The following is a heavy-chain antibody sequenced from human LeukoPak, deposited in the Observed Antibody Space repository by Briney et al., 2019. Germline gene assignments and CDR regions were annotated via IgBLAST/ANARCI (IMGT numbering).Heavy chain of an antibody. CDR2: ISSSGSTI. CDR3: ARDSSGWYGFQGVDY. V-gene: IGHV3-11*01. Sequence: GGSLRLSCAASGFTFSDYYMSWIRQAPGKGLEWVSYISSSGSTIYYADSVKGRFTISRNNAKNSLYLRMNSLRAEDTAVYYCARDSSGWYGFQGVDYWGQGTLVTVSS. CDR1: GFTFSDYY. J-gene: IGHJ4*02. D-gene: IGHD6-19*01.